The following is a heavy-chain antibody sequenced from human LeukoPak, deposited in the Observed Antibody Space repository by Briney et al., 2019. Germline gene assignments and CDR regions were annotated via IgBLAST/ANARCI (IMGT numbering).Heavy chain of an antibody. CDR3: ARAAAETGAFRDNWFDP. CDR1: GFTFSSYA. Sequence: GGSLRLSCAASGFTFSSYAMSWVRQAPGKGLEWVAVTSDDGRKEIYADSVKGRFTISRDNSKNTLYLEMNSLRGEDTVLYYCARAAAETGAFRDNWFDPWGQGTLVTVSS. V-gene: IGHV3-30*04. J-gene: IGHJ5*02. D-gene: IGHD6-19*01. CDR2: TSDDGRKE.